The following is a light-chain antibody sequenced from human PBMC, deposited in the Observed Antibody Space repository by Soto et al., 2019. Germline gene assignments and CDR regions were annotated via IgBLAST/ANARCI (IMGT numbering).Light chain of an antibody. J-gene: IGKJ5*01. CDR2: DAS. CDR3: QQRSNWPPIT. CDR1: QSVSSSY. Sequence: EIELTQSPGTLSLSPGERATLSCRASQSVSSSYLAWYQQKPGQAPRLLIYDASSRATGIPDRFSGSGSGTDFTLAISRVEPEDFAVYYCQQRSNWPPITFGQGTRLEIK. V-gene: IGKV3D-20*02.